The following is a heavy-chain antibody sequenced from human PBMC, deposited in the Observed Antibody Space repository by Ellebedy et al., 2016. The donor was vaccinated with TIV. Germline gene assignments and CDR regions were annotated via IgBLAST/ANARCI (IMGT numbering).Heavy chain of an antibody. CDR3: ARVAGPGRRDFDY. V-gene: IGHV5-51*01. J-gene: IGHJ4*02. D-gene: IGHD6-13*01. CDR2: IYPVDSDP. Sequence: GESLKISCKGSGYRFGSYWIAWVRQMPGKGLEWMATIYPVDSDPRHSPALEGRVTISADKSINTAHLQWSSLEASDTAIYYCARVAGPGRRDFDYWGQGTLVTVSS. CDR1: GYRFGSYW.